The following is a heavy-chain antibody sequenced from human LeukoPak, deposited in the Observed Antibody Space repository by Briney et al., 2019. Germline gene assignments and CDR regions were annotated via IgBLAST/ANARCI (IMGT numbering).Heavy chain of an antibody. CDR2: IIPIFGTA. J-gene: IGHJ3*02. CDR3: ARDLPFDGSGTYFPFDI. V-gene: IGHV1-69*06. CDR1: GGTFSSYA. D-gene: IGHD3-10*01. Sequence: SVKVSCKASGGTFSSYAISWVRQAPGQGLEWMGGIIPIFGTANYAQKFQGRVTITADKSTSTAYMELSSLRSEDTVVYYCARDLPFDGSGTYFPFDIWGQGTMVTVSS.